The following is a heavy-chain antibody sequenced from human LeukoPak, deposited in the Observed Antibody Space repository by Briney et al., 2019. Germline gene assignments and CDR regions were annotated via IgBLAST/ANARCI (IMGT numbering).Heavy chain of an antibody. D-gene: IGHD6-13*01. J-gene: IGHJ3*02. Sequence: GASVKVSCKAAGYTFTSYGISWVRQAPGQGLEWMGWISAYNGNTNYAQKLQGRVTMTTDTSTSTAYMELSRLRSDDTAVYYCATPISSSWYDGGAFDIWGQGTMVTVSS. CDR1: GYTFTSYG. CDR2: ISAYNGNT. CDR3: ATPISSSWYDGGAFDI. V-gene: IGHV1-18*01.